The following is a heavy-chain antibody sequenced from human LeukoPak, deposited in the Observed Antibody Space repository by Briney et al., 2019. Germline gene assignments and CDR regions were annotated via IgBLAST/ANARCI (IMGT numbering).Heavy chain of an antibody. CDR2: IYYSGST. Sequence: SETLSLTCTVSGGSISSSSNYWGWIRQPPGKGLEWIGSIYYSGSTYYNPSLKSRVTISVDTSKNQFSLKLSSVTAADTAVYYCARDGYNSYFDYWGQGTLVTVSS. V-gene: IGHV4-39*07. CDR1: GGSISSSSNY. D-gene: IGHD5-24*01. CDR3: ARDGYNSYFDY. J-gene: IGHJ4*02.